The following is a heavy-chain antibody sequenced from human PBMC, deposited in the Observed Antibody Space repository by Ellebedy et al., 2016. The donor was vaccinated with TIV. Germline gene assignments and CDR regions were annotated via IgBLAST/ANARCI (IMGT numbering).Heavy chain of an antibody. J-gene: IGHJ5*02. Sequence: PGGPLRLSCAASGFTFNNYWMHWVRQAPGKGLVWVSRIYNDGSVTSYADSVEGRFTISRDNSKNTLYLDMNSLRAEDTAIYFCARAVCGSGDCFSLARFDPWGQGTLVTVSS. CDR2: IYNDGSVT. CDR1: GFTFNNYW. D-gene: IGHD2-21*02. V-gene: IGHV3-74*01. CDR3: ARAVCGSGDCFSLARFDP.